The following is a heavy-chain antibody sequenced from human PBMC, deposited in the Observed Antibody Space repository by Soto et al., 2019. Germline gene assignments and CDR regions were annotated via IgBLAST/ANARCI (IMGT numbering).Heavy chain of an antibody. CDR3: ARGTRLEWLSEYFDY. CDR2: IHYSGST. V-gene: IGHV4-59*01. CDR1: GGSISSYY. J-gene: IGHJ4*02. D-gene: IGHD3-3*01. Sequence: PSETLSLTCTVSGGSISSYYWSWIRQPPGKGLEWIGYIHYSGSTNYNPSLKSRVTISVDTSKNQFSLKLSSVTAADTAVYYCARGTRLEWLSEYFDYWGQGTLVTVSS.